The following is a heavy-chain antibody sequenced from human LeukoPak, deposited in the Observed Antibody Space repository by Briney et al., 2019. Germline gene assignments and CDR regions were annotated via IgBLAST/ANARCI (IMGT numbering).Heavy chain of an antibody. CDR2: INHSGST. V-gene: IGHV4-34*01. CDR3: ARGGSIAAAGTSVPFGY. D-gene: IGHD6-13*01. Sequence: SETLSLTCAVYGESFSGYYWSWIRQPPGKGLEWIGEINHSGSTNYNPSLKSRVTISVDTSKNQFSLKLSSVTAADTAVYYCARGGSIAAAGTSVPFGYWGQGTLVTVSS. J-gene: IGHJ4*02. CDR1: GESFSGYY.